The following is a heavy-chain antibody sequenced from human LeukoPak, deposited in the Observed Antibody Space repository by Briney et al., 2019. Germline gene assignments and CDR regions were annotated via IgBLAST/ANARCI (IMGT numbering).Heavy chain of an antibody. CDR1: GFSVSSDY. J-gene: IGHJ4*02. Sequence: PGGSLRLSCAASGFSVSSDYMRWVRQAPGKGPEWVSIIYSGGSTYYADSVKGRFTISRDNSKDTVHLQMRSLRAEDTAVYYCARDRGYTYGHPLDYWGQGTLVTVSS. D-gene: IGHD5-18*01. CDR3: ARDRGYTYGHPLDY. V-gene: IGHV3-66*01. CDR2: IYSGGST.